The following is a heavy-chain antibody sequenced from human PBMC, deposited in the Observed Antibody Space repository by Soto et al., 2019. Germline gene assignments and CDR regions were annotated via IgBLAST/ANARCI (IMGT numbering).Heavy chain of an antibody. V-gene: IGHV3-74*01. CDR3: AKDRPGSIVTVIVDFDY. D-gene: IGHD3-22*01. Sequence: GGFMRLSCAASGFPFSNYWVHWVSKATGMGLVWVSRINSDGSYTSYADSVKGRFTISRDISKATLYLQMESLRAEDTAVYYCAKDRPGSIVTVIVDFDYWGQGTLVTVSS. J-gene: IGHJ4*02. CDR2: INSDGSYT. CDR1: GFPFSNYW.